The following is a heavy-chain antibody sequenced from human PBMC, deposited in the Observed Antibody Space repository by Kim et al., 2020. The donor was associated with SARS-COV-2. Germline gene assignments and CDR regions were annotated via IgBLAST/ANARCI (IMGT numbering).Heavy chain of an antibody. CDR3: YYYYGMDV. J-gene: IGHJ6*02. D-gene: IGHD3-9*01. Sequence: GGSLRLSCAASGFTFSSYSMNWVRQAPGKGLEWVSSISSSSSYIYYADSVKGRFTISRDNAKNYCARDGIDYDILTGYYKGRYYYYGMDVWGQGTTVTVSS. V-gene: IGHV3-21*01. CDR1: GFTFSSYS. CDR2: ISSSSSYI.